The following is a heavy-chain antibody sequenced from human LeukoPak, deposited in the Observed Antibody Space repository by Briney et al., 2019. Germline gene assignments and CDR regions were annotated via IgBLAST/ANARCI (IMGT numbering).Heavy chain of an antibody. CDR3: ARYDYVWGSYRPWYFDY. J-gene: IGHJ4*02. V-gene: IGHV3-48*03. D-gene: IGHD3-16*02. Sequence: GGSLRLSCAASGFTFSSYEMNWVRQAPGKGLEWVSYISSSGSTIYYADSVKGRFTISRDNAKSSLYLQMNSLRAEDTAVYYCARYDYVWGSYRPWYFDYWGQGTLVTVSS. CDR1: GFTFSSYE. CDR2: ISSSGSTI.